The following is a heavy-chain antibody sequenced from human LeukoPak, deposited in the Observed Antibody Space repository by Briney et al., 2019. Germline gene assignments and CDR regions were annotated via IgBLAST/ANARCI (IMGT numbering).Heavy chain of an antibody. Sequence: GGSLRLSCAASGFTFSSYAMSWVRQAPGEGQEWVSSYYADSVKGRFTISRDNAKNTLYLQMNSLRAEDTAVYYCAKDHYVSGRYDAFDIWGQGTMVTVSS. CDR1: GFTFSSYA. J-gene: IGHJ3*02. V-gene: IGHV3-23*01. D-gene: IGHD3-10*01. CDR3: AKDHYVSGRYDAFDI.